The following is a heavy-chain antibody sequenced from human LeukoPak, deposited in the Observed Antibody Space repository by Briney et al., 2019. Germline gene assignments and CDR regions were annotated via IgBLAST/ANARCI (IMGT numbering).Heavy chain of an antibody. CDR1: GGSISSYY. V-gene: IGHV4-59*01. J-gene: IGHJ5*02. D-gene: IGHD4-23*01. CDR2: IYYSGST. CDR3: ARVGKTTDWFDL. Sequence: TSETLSLTCTVSGGSISSYYWSWIRQPPGKGLEWIGYIYYSGSTYYNPSLKSRVTISVDTSKNQFSLKLSSVTAADTAVYYCARVGKTTDWFDLWGQGTLVTVSS.